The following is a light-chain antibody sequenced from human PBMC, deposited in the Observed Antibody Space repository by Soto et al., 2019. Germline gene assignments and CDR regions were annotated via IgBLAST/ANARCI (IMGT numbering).Light chain of an antibody. CDR3: QQYGGSIT. Sequence: EIVLTQSPGTLSLSPGERATLFCRASQSVTNTYLAWYQQKPGQAPRLLIYGASSRATGIPDRFSGSGSGTDFTLTISRLEPEDFAVYYCQQYGGSITFGQGTRLEIE. J-gene: IGKJ5*01. CDR2: GAS. CDR1: QSVTNTY. V-gene: IGKV3-20*01.